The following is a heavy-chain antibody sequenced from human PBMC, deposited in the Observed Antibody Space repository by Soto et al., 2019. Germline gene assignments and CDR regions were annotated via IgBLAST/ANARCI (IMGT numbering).Heavy chain of an antibody. J-gene: IGHJ5*02. CDR2: VNPNTGGS. D-gene: IGHD2-2*01. V-gene: IGHV1-2*02. CDR1: GYTSSEFF. CDR3: AREVYCSKTHCSSVRWFDP. Sequence: GASVKVFCKASGYTSSEFFIYWLRQAPGQGPEWMGWVNPNTGGSNSEQEFQGRVTMTWDTSSTTAYMELRNLRSDDTAVYYCAREVYCSKTHCSSVRWFDPWGQGTLVTVS.